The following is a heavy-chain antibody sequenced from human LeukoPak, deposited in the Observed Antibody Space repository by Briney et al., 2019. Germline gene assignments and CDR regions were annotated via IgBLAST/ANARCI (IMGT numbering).Heavy chain of an antibody. CDR3: ARGNWNDVVGYYFDY. CDR2: IYYSGSA. J-gene: IGHJ4*02. Sequence: SETLSLTCTVSGGSISSYYWSWIRQPPGKGLWRIGHIYYSGSANYNPSLKSRVTISVDTSKNHFSLKLSSVTAADTAVYYCARGNWNDVVGYYFDYWGQGTLVTVSS. V-gene: IGHV4-59*08. D-gene: IGHD1-1*01. CDR1: GGSISSYY.